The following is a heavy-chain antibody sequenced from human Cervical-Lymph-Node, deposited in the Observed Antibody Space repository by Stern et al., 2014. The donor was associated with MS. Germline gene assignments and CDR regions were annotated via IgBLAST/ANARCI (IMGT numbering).Heavy chain of an antibody. D-gene: IGHD6-13*01. CDR2: IFPVFGTP. CDR1: GGTFSKFP. J-gene: IGHJ5*02. CDR3: ALSSETSDRWYSLGYDL. V-gene: IGHV1-69*01. Sequence: QVQLVQSGAEVTKPGSSVKVSCKASGGTFSKFPSSWVRQAPGQGLEWMGGIFPVFGTPTYAQEFRGRVTIPADVSTSTVYMELSSLRSDDTAVYNCALSSETSDRWYSLGYDLWGQGTLVTVSS.